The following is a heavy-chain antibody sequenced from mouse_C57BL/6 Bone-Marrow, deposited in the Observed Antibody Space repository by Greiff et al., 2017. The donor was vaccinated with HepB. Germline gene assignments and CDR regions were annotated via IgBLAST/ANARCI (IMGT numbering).Heavy chain of an antibody. CDR1: GYTFTSYW. CDR2: IDPSDSYT. J-gene: IGHJ1*03. D-gene: IGHD1-1*01. CDR3: ARYYYGSSYVWDFDV. V-gene: IGHV1-69*01. Sequence: VQLQQPGAELVMPGASVKLSCKASGYTFTSYWMHWVKQRPGQGLEWIGEIDPSDSYTNYNQKFKGKSTLTVDKSSSTAYMQLSSLTSEDSAVYYCARYYYGSSYVWDFDVWGKGTTVTVSS.